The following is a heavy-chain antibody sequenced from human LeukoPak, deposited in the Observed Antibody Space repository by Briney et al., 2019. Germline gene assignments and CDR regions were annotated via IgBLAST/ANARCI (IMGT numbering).Heavy chain of an antibody. J-gene: IGHJ1*01. D-gene: IGHD3-22*01. CDR3: AKMIVVVTGYFQH. CDR2: ISGRGGST. V-gene: IGHV3-23*01. Sequence: PGGSLLLSGAASGFTFSSYAMSWGRQAPGKGLEWVSAISGRGGSTYYADSVKGRFTISRDNSKNTLYLQMNSLRAEDTAVYYCAKMIVVVTGYFQHWGQGTLVTVSS. CDR1: GFTFSSYA.